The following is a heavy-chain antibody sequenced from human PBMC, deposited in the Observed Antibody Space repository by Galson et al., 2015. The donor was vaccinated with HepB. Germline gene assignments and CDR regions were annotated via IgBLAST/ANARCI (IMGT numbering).Heavy chain of an antibody. CDR1: GGTFSTYA. V-gene: IGHV1-69*13. Sequence: SVKVSCKASGGTFSTYAISWVRQAPGQGLEWMGGIIPIFGTPNYAQKFQGRVTITADESTSTAYMELSGLRSDDTAVYYCARVRVVPAAIYYFDYWGQGTLVTVSS. D-gene: IGHD2-2*01. CDR3: ARVRVVPAAIYYFDY. CDR2: IIPIFGTP. J-gene: IGHJ4*02.